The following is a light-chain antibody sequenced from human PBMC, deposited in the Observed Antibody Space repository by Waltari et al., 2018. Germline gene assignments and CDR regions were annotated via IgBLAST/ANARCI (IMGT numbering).Light chain of an antibody. CDR2: KDS. CDR3: QSADSSGTYPV. CDR1: ASPTQS. Sequence: SYELTQPPSVSVSPGQTARITCRGDASPTQSAYWYQQKPGQAPVLVIYKDSERPSGIPERFSGSSSGTTVTLTISGVQAEDEADYYCQSADSSGTYPVFGTGTKVTVL. V-gene: IGLV3-25*03. J-gene: IGLJ1*01.